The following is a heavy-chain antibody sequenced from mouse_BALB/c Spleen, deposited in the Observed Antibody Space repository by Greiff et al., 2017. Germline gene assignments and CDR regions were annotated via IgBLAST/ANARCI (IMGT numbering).Heavy chain of an antibody. CDR3: ARRATMITTDY. CDR2: ISSGSSTI. Sequence: EVKLVESGGGLVQPGGSRKLSCAASGFTFSSFGMHWVRQAPEKGLEWVAYISSGSSTIYYADTVKGRFTISRDNPKNTLFLQMTSLRSEDTAMYYCARRATMITTDYWGQGTSVTVSS. D-gene: IGHD2-4*01. CDR1: GFTFSSFG. V-gene: IGHV5-17*02. J-gene: IGHJ4*01.